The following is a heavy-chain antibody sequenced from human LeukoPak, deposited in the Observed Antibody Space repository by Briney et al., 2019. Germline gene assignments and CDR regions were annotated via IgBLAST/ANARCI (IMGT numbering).Heavy chain of an antibody. J-gene: IGHJ1*01. D-gene: IGHD6-13*01. V-gene: IGHV1-46*01. Sequence: GASVKVSCKASGYTFTNYDMHWVRQAPGQGLEWMGIINPSGGSTSYAQIFQGRVTMTRDTSTSTVYMGLSSLRSEDTAVYYCARGGSSWYRGSFQHWGQGTLVTVSS. CDR1: GYTFTNYD. CDR2: INPSGGST. CDR3: ARGGSSWYRGSFQH.